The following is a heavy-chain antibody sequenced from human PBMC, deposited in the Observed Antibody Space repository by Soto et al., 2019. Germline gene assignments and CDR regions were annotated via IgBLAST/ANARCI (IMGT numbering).Heavy chain of an antibody. Sequence: GALRLSCAASGLSVSSSDMSWVRQASGKGLEWVSVIYSGGSTHDADSVKGRFTISRDNSKNTVHLQMNSLRVDDTAVYFCSTSSRNEYHFAMDAWGQGTTVTVSS. CDR3: STSSRNEYHFAMDA. V-gene: IGHV3-53*01. CDR2: IYSGGST. J-gene: IGHJ6*02. CDR1: GLSVSSSD. D-gene: IGHD6-6*01.